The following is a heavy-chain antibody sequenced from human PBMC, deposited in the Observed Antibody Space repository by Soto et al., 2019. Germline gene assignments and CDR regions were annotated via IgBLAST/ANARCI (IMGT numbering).Heavy chain of an antibody. Sequence: GALRLSCAASGLSVSSSDMSWVRQASGKGLEWVSVIYSGGSTHDADSVKGRFTISRDNSKNTVHLQMNSLRVDDTAVYFCSTSSRNEYHFAMDAWGQGTTVTVSS. CDR3: STSSRNEYHFAMDA. V-gene: IGHV3-53*01. CDR2: IYSGGST. J-gene: IGHJ6*02. CDR1: GLSVSSSD. D-gene: IGHD6-6*01.